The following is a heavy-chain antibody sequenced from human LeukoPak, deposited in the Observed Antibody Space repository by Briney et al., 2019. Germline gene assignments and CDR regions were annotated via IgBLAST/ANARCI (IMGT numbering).Heavy chain of an antibody. CDR3: AKDPTNIAVAGTSDY. CDR1: GFTFSSYA. CDR2: ISGSGGST. J-gene: IGHJ4*02. D-gene: IGHD6-19*01. Sequence: GGSLRLSCADSGFTFSSYAMSSVRPAPGKGLEWVSAISGSGGSTYYADSVKGRFTISRDNSKNTLYLQMNSLRAEDTAVYYCAKDPTNIAVAGTSDYWGQGTLVTVSS. V-gene: IGHV3-23*01.